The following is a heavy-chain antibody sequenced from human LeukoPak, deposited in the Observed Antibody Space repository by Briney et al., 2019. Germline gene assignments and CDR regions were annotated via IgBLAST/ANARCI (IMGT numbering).Heavy chain of an antibody. D-gene: IGHD3-10*01. V-gene: IGHV1-69*13. J-gene: IGHJ4*02. CDR2: IIPIFGTA. CDR3: ARDAGYYVSGSSLDY. CDR1: GGTFSSYA. Sequence: ASVNVSCKASGGTFSSYAISWVRQAPGQGLEWMGGIIPIFGTANYAQKFQGRVTITADESTSTAYMELSSLRSEDTAVYYCARDAGYYVSGSSLDYWGQGTLVTVSS.